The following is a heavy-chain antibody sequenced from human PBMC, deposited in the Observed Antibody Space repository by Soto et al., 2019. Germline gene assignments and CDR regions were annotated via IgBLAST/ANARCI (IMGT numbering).Heavy chain of an antibody. CDR2: IYSGGST. J-gene: IGHJ4*02. Sequence: GGSLRLSCAASGFTVSSNYMSWVRQAPGKGLEWVSVIYSGGSTYYADSVKGRFTISRDNSKNTLYLQMNSLRAEDTAVYYCARLMGRATRDGYNIRGASFDYWGQGTLVTVSS. D-gene: IGHD3-10*02. CDR3: ARLMGRATRDGYNIRGASFDY. V-gene: IGHV3-53*01. CDR1: GFTVSSNY.